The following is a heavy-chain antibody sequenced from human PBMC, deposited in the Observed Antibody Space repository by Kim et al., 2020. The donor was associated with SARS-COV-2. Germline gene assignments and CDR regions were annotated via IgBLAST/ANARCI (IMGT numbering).Heavy chain of an antibody. V-gene: IGHV4-31*02. J-gene: IGHJ3*02. Sequence: PSLNSRVTISVDTSKNQFSLKLSSVTAADTAVYYCARDRIAARPGDAFDIWGQGTMVTVSS. D-gene: IGHD6-6*01. CDR3: ARDRIAARPGDAFDI.